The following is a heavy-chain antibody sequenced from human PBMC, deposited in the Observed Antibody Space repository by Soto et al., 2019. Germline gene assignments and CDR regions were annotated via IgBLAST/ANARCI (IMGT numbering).Heavy chain of an antibody. CDR3: ARHEILGYCSGGSCSGAPLEFDY. CDR1: GGSISSSSYY. D-gene: IGHD2-15*01. J-gene: IGHJ4*02. Sequence: SETLSLTCTVSGGSISSSSYYWGWIRQPPGKGLEWIGSIYYSGSTYYNPSLKSRVTISVDTSKNQFSLKLSSVTAADTAVYYCARHEILGYCSGGSCSGAPLEFDYWGQGTLVTVSS. V-gene: IGHV4-39*01. CDR2: IYYSGST.